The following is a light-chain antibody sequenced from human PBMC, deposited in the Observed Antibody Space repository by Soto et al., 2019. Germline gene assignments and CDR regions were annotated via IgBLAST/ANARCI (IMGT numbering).Light chain of an antibody. Sequence: QLTQPSPSLSASVGDRATITCRASQSISRYLNCDQQRPGSAPKLLIYGASTLESGVPSRFTGSGSGTDFTLTVSSLQVEDFATYYCQQTDTIPRTFGQGTKV. V-gene: IGKV1-39*01. CDR3: QQTDTIPRT. J-gene: IGKJ1*01. CDR2: GAS. CDR1: QSISRY.